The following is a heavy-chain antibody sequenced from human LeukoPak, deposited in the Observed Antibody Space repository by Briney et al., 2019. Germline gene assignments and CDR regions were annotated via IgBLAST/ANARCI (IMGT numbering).Heavy chain of an antibody. Sequence: PSETLSLTCTVTGGSISSSSYYWGWIRQPPGKGLEWIGSIYYSGSTYYNPSLKSRVTISVDTSKNQFSLKLSSVTAADTAVYYCARGPKVVPAAKRGWFDPWGQGTLVTVSS. CDR1: GGSISSSSYY. CDR3: ARGPKVVPAAKRGWFDP. J-gene: IGHJ5*02. V-gene: IGHV4-39*07. CDR2: IYYSGST. D-gene: IGHD2-2*01.